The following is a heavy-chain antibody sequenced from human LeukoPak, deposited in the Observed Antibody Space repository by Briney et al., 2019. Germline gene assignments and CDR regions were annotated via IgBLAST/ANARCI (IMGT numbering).Heavy chain of an antibody. J-gene: IGHJ4*02. CDR2: ISYDGSNK. D-gene: IGHD6-13*01. CDR1: GFSFSSYA. V-gene: IGHV3-30*04. Sequence: PGGSLRLSCAASGFSFSSYAVHWVRQAPGKGLEWVAVISYDGSNKYYADSVKGRFTISRDNSKNTLYLQMNSLRAEDTAVYYCAKGGGSSWLKLDYWGQGTLVTVSS. CDR3: AKGGGSSWLKLDY.